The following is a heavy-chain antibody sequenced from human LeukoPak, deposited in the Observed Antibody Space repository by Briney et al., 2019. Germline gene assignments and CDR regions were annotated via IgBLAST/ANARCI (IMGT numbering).Heavy chain of an antibody. D-gene: IGHD2-2*01. J-gene: IGHJ4*02. CDR2: IKQDGSEK. CDR3: ARDGYCGSTSCFVFDY. Sequence: GGSLRLSCAASGFTFSAYWMSWVRQAPGKGLEWVANIKQDGSEKYYVDSVKGRFTISRDNAKNSLYLQMNSLRAEDTAVYYCARDGYCGSTSCFVFDYWGQGTLVTVSS. V-gene: IGHV3-7*03. CDR1: GFTFSAYW.